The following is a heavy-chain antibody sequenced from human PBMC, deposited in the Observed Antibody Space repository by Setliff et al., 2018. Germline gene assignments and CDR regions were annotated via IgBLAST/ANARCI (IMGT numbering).Heavy chain of an antibody. J-gene: IGHJ2*01. V-gene: IGHV5-51*01. CDR2: IYPGDSDT. CDR1: GYSFTSYW. D-gene: IGHD2-15*01. CDR3: TRRSTSGCSGGACYQYSFDL. Sequence: GESLKISCKGSGYSFTSYWIGWVRQMPGKGLEWMGIIYPGDSDTRYSPSFQGQVTISADKSISTAYLQWSSLKASDTAMYYCTRRSTSGCSGGACYQYSFDLWGRGTLVTVSS.